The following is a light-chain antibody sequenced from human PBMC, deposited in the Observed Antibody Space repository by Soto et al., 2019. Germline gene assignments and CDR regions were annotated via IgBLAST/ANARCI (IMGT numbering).Light chain of an antibody. V-gene: IGLV1-47*01. CDR1: SSNIGSNY. J-gene: IGLJ1*01. CDR3: AAWDDSLSGPGV. CDR2: RNN. Sequence: QSVLTPXPSASGTPGQRVTISFSGISSNIGSNYVYWYQQLPGTAPKLLIYRNNQRPSGVPDRFSGSKSGTSASLAISGLRSEDEADYYCAAWDDSLSGPGVFGTGTKVTVL.